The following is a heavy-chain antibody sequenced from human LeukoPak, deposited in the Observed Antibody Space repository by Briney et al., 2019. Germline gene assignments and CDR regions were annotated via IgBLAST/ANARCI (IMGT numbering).Heavy chain of an antibody. Sequence: AGGSLRLSCAASGFTFSDYYMSWIRQAPGKGLEWVSYISSSGSTIYYADSVKGRFTISRDNAKNSLYLQMSSLRAEDTAVYYCARDRGGLSTVVTPGIFDYWGQGTLVTVSS. CDR3: ARDRGGLSTVVTPGIFDY. D-gene: IGHD4-23*01. V-gene: IGHV3-11*04. CDR2: ISSSGSTI. CDR1: GFTFSDYY. J-gene: IGHJ4*02.